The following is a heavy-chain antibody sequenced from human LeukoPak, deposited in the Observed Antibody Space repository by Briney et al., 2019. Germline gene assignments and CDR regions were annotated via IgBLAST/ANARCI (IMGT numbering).Heavy chain of an antibody. J-gene: IGHJ4*02. D-gene: IGHD2/OR15-2a*01. V-gene: IGHV3-7*01. CDR3: ASSKYYFDY. Sequence: GGSLRLSCAASGFTFSNYWMSWVRQAPGKGLEWVANIKQDGSEKYYVDSVKGRFTISRDNAKNSLYLQMNSLRAEDTAVYYCASSKYYFDYWGQGTLVTVSS. CDR2: IKQDGSEK. CDR1: GFTFSNYW.